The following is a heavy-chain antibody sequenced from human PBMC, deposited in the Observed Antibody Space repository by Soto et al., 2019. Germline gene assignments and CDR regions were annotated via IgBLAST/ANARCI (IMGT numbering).Heavy chain of an antibody. CDR1: GYSFTTYW. CDR3: ARKDIAGNSVDF. D-gene: IGHD6-13*01. J-gene: IGHJ4*02. CDR2: IYPGDSDT. V-gene: IGHV5-51*01. Sequence: SGESLKISCKASGYSFTTYWIGWVRQMPGKGLEWMGIIYPGDSDTRYSPSFQGQVTISADKSISTAYLQWSSLKASDSAMFYCARKDIAGNSVDFWGQGTLVTVSS.